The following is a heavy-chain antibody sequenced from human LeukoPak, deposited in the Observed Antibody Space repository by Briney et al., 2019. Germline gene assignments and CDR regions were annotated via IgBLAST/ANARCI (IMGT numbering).Heavy chain of an antibody. CDR3: ARVHGDYYDSSGSNWFDP. V-gene: IGHV4-61*02. CDR1: GDSISSGSDYY. D-gene: IGHD3-22*01. J-gene: IGHJ5*02. Sequence: SETLSLTCTVSGDSISSGSDYYWSWIRQPAGKGLEWIGRIFASGITDYNPSLKTRLTISVDTSKNQFFLRLNSVTAADTAVYYCARVHGDYYDSSGSNWFDPWGQGTLVTVSS. CDR2: IFASGIT.